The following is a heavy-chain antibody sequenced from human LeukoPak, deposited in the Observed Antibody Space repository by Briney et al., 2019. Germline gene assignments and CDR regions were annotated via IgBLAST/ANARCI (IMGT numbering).Heavy chain of an antibody. CDR1: GFTFSSYA. V-gene: IGHV3-23*01. CDR3: AKGYSSWYTSRSDY. CDR2: IGGSGGST. Sequence: PGGSLRLPCAASGFTFSSYAMSWVRQAPGKGLEWVSAIGGSGGSTYYADSVKGRFTISRDNSKNTLYLQMNSLGAEDTAVYYCAKGYSSWYTSRSDYWGQGTLVTVSS. J-gene: IGHJ4*02. D-gene: IGHD6-13*01.